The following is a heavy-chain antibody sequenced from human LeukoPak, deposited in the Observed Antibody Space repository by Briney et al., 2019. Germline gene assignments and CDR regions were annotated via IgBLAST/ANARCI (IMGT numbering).Heavy chain of an antibody. CDR3: ARNLIGGPAALIDY. V-gene: IGHV3-48*02. J-gene: IGHJ4*02. D-gene: IGHD2-2*01. CDR2: IAGSSGAI. Sequence: GGSLRLSCAASGFSFSFYNMNWVRQTPGKGLEWVSYIAGSSGAIYYADSVKGRFIISRDNAKNSLYLQMNSLRDEDTAVYYCARNLIGGPAALIDYWGQGILVTVSS. CDR1: GFSFSFYN.